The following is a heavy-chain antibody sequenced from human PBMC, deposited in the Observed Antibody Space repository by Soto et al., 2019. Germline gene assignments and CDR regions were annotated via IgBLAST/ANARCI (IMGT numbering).Heavy chain of an antibody. CDR3: TTAAWFPYLAFY. CDR1: GLSFSRFE. CDR2: ISSSGSTG. V-gene: IGHV3-48*03. Sequence: GGSRRLPCSACGLSFSRFELRWVRHAPGKGLEWISYISSSGSTGYYASSVEGRFTIYRDHANYSVYLQMDSLRAEDTALYCCTTAAWFPYLAFYWGQGALVTVCS. J-gene: IGHJ4*02. D-gene: IGHD3-10*01.